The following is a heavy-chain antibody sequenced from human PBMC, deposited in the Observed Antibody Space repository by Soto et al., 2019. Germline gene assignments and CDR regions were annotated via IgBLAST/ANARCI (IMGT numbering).Heavy chain of an antibody. V-gene: IGHV3-53*04. CDR3: ARDGPYYYASRMDV. CDR2: LHSGGDT. CDR1: GIPVSSNY. J-gene: IGHJ6*02. D-gene: IGHD3-10*01. Sequence: EVQLVESGGGLVQPGGSLRLSCAASGIPVSSNYMTWVHQAPGKGLEWVSVLHSGGDTYYANSVKGRFTISRHDSTNTLFLQMTSLTPEDTAVYYCARDGPYYYASRMDVWGQGTTVTVSS.